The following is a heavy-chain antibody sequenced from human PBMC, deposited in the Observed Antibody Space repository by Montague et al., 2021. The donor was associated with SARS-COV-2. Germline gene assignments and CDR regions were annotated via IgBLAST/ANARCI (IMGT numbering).Heavy chain of an antibody. CDR3: ARGREYSSSAGFDY. J-gene: IGHJ4*02. CDR2: IYYSGST. D-gene: IGHD6-6*01. CDR1: GASISGYY. V-gene: IGHV4-59*12. Sequence: SETLSLTCTVSGASISGYYWSWIRQPPGKGLEWIGYIYYSGSTNYNPSLKSRVTISVDTSKNQFSLKLSSVTAADTAVYYCARGREYSSSAGFDYWGQGTLVTVSS.